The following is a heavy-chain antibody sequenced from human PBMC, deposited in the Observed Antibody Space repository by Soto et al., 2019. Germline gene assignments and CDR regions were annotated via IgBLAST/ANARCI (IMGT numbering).Heavy chain of an antibody. CDR2: INHSGST. V-gene: IGHV4-34*01. Sequence: SETLSLTCAVYGGSFSGYYWSWIRQPPGKGLEWIGEINHSGSTNYNPSLKSRVTISVDTSKNQFSLKLSSVTAADTAVYYCARRRSPRITMVRGVMTFLFDYWGQGTLVTVSS. CDR1: GGSFSGYY. D-gene: IGHD3-10*01. CDR3: ARRRSPRITMVRGVMTFLFDY. J-gene: IGHJ4*02.